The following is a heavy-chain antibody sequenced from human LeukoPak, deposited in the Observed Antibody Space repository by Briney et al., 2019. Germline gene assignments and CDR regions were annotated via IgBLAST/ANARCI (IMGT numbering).Heavy chain of an antibody. V-gene: IGHV3-23*01. Sequence: GGPLRLSCAASGFTFSSYAMSWVRQAPGKGLEWVSAISGSGGSTYYADSVKGRFTISRDNSKNTLYLQMNSLRAEDTAVYYCATLPSSGYYYPPLDYWGQGTLVTVSS. J-gene: IGHJ4*02. CDR2: ISGSGGST. CDR1: GFTFSSYA. CDR3: ATLPSSGYYYPPLDY. D-gene: IGHD3-22*01.